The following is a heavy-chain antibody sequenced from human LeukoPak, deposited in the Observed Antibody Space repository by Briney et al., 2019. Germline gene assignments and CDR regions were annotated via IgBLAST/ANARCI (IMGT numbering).Heavy chain of an antibody. Sequence: GGSLRLSCEASGFIMSVYWMSWVRQAPGKGLEWVGNIKQDGSERNYVDSVKGRFTISRDNAKKSLYLQMNSLRAEDTAVYYCARDWGAYYHFFDYWGQGTLVTVSS. V-gene: IGHV3-7*01. CDR3: ARDWGAYYHFFDY. CDR2: IKQDGSER. D-gene: IGHD3-22*01. J-gene: IGHJ4*02. CDR1: GFIMSVYW.